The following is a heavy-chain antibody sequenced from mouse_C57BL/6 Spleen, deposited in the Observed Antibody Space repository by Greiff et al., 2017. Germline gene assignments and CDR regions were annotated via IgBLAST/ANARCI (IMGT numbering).Heavy chain of an antibody. D-gene: IGHD2-3*01. CDR2: IYPGDGDT. J-gene: IGHJ2*01. V-gene: IGHV1-82*01. CDR3: ARWDGYYYYDD. CDR1: GSAFSSSW. Sequence: VQLVESGPELVKPGASVKISCKASGSAFSSSWVNWVKQRPGKGLEWLGRIYPGDGDTYYNGKFKGKATLTTDKSTSTAYMQLSSLTSEDSAVYYCARWDGYYYYDDWGQGTTLTVSS.